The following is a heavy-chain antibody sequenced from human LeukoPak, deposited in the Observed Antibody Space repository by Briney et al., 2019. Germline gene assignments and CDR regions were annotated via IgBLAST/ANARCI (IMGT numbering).Heavy chain of an antibody. V-gene: IGHV4-59*08. D-gene: IGHD4-23*01. J-gene: IGHJ3*01. CDR1: GGSISGYH. Sequence: PSETLSLTCIVSGGSISGYHWGLIRQPPGKGLEWIGYISYSGITNYIPSLKSRVSMSVDTSNNQFSLRLSSVTAGDRAVYFCARRDYSGILPVAFDVWGQGTLVAVSS. CDR3: ARRDYSGILPVAFDV. CDR2: ISYSGIT.